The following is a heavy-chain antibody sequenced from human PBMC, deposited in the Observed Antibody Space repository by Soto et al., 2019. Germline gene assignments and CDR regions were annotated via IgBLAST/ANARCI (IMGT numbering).Heavy chain of an antibody. CDR2: IYYSGST. Sequence: PSETLSLTCTVYGGSIRSYYWSWIRQPPGQGLEWIGYIYYSGSTNYNPSLKSRVTISVDTSKNQFSLKLSSATAADTAVYYFARAGTTMVRGVISGWFDPWGQGTLVTVS. CDR3: ARAGTTMVRGVISGWFDP. D-gene: IGHD3-10*01. V-gene: IGHV4-59*01. J-gene: IGHJ5*02. CDR1: GGSIRSYY.